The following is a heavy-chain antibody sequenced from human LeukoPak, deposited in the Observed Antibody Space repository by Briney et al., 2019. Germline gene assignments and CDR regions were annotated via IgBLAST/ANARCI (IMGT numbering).Heavy chain of an antibody. CDR1: GGSISSGGYS. CDR3: ARGSSGWYFDY. V-gene: IGHV4-30-2*02. J-gene: IGHJ4*02. CDR2: IYHSGST. Sequence: PSQTQSLTCAVSGGSISSGGYSWSWIRQPPGKGLEWIGYIYHSGSTYYNPSLKSRVTISVDTSKNQFSLKLSSVTAADTAVYYCARGSSGWYFDYWGQGTLVTVSS. D-gene: IGHD6-19*01.